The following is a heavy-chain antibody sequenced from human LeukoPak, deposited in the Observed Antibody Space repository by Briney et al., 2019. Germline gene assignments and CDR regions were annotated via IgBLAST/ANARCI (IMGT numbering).Heavy chain of an antibody. Sequence: ASVKVSCKASGYTFTGYYMHWVRQAPGQGLEWMGWINPNSGGTNYAQEFQGRVTMTRDTSISTAYMELSRLRSDDTAVYYCARPMGSSSWYYFDYWGQGTLVTVSS. CDR2: INPNSGGT. CDR3: ARPMGSSSWYYFDY. D-gene: IGHD6-13*01. J-gene: IGHJ4*02. CDR1: GYTFTGYY. V-gene: IGHV1-2*02.